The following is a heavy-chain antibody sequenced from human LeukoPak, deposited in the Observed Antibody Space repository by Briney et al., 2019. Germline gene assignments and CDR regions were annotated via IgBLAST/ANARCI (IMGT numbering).Heavy chain of an antibody. D-gene: IGHD2-15*01. CDR3: ARRIGYDGFDI. J-gene: IGHJ3*02. Sequence: GESLKISCKGSGYSFTSSWIAWVRQMPGKGLEWMGIIYPADSDTRYSPSFQGQVTISADKSISTAYLQWSSLKASDTAMYYCARRIGYDGFDIWGQGTMVTVSS. V-gene: IGHV5-51*01. CDR1: GYSFTSSW. CDR2: IYPADSDT.